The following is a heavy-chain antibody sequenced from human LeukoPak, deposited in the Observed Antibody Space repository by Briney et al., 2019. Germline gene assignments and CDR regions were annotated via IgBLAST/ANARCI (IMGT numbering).Heavy chain of an antibody. J-gene: IGHJ4*02. Sequence: ASVKVSCKVSGYTLTELSMHWVRQAPGKGREWMGGFDPEDGETIYAQKFQGRVTMTEDTSTDTAYMELSSPRSEDTAVYYCATKYVYSYYDSSGYYGGWGQGTLVTVSS. CDR3: ATKYVYSYYDSSGYYGG. CDR1: GYTLTELS. D-gene: IGHD3-22*01. V-gene: IGHV1-24*01. CDR2: FDPEDGET.